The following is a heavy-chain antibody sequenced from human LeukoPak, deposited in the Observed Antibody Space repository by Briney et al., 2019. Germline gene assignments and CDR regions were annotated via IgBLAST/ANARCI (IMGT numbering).Heavy chain of an antibody. CDR2: IIPIFGTA. D-gene: IGHD6-13*01. J-gene: IGHJ4*02. Sequence: GASVKVSCKASGGTFSSYAINWVRQAPGQGLKWMGGIIPIFGTANYAQKLQGRVTMTTDTSTSTAYMELRSLRSDDTAVYYCARGDGSSWYLAPNFDYWGQGTLVTVSS. V-gene: IGHV1-69*05. CDR3: ARGDGSSWYLAPNFDY. CDR1: GGTFSSYA.